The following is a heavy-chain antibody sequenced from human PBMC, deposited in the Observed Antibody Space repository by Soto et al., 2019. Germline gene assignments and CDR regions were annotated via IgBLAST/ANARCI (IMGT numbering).Heavy chain of an antibody. CDR1: GFTFSNYW. D-gene: IGHD2-15*01. V-gene: IGHV3-74*01. J-gene: IGHJ6*03. CDR2: INSDGSVS. Sequence: EVTLVESGGGLVQPGGSLRLSCAASGFTFSNYWMYWVRQAPGQGLVWVSRINSDGSVSRYADSVKGRLTISRDNVKNTLYLQMNSLRVEDTAVYYCARGDCVGGSCYSLAGSFYYYMDVWGKGTTVTVFS. CDR3: ARGDCVGGSCYSLAGSFYYYMDV.